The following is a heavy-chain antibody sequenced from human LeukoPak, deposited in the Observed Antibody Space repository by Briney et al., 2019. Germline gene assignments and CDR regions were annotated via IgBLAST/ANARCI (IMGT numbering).Heavy chain of an antibody. CDR3: ARARTLYSGSPAHMDV. J-gene: IGHJ6*03. CDR2: IRQDAIEE. CDR1: GFTFRSYW. Sequence: GGSLRLSCAASGFTFRSYWMSWVRQSPGKGLEWVASIRQDAIEEYYVDSVRGRFTISRDNAKNSLSLQMNSLRAEDTAIYYCARARTLYSGSPAHMDVWGEGTTVTVSS. V-gene: IGHV3-7*01. D-gene: IGHD6-25*01.